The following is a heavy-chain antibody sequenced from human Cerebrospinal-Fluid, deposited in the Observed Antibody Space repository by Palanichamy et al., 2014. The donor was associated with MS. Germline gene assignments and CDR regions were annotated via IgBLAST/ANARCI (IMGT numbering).Heavy chain of an antibody. J-gene: IGHJ6*02. D-gene: IGHD3-10*01. CDR3: AREYYYGSGTYYRGISYYYDGMDV. CDR2: ISRSSGHA. V-gene: IGHV3-21*06. CDR1: GFTFSQYS. Sequence: EVQLVESGGGLVRPEGSLRLSCAASGFTFSQYSMNWVRLAPGKGLEWVSSISRSSGHAYYADSVRGRLTISRDNAKNSVYLQMNDVRAEDTAIYYCAREYYYGSGTYYRGISYYYDGMDVWGQGTTVTVPS.